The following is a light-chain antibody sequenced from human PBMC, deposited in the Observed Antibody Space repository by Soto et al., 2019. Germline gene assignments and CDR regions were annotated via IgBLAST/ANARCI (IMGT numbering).Light chain of an antibody. CDR1: SSDVGGYNY. V-gene: IGLV2-8*01. Sequence: QSALTQPPSASGSPGQSVTIACTGTSSDVGGYNYVSWYQQHPGKAPKFMIYEVSKRPSGVPDRFSGSKSGNTASLTVSGLAAEDEADYYCSSYAGGNNLVFGGGTKLTVL. CDR2: EVS. J-gene: IGLJ2*01. CDR3: SSYAGGNNLV.